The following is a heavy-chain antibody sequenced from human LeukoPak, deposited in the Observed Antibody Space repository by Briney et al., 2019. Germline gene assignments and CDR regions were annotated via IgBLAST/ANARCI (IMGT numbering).Heavy chain of an antibody. J-gene: IGHJ4*02. CDR1: GGTFSSHA. Sequence: SVKVSCKASGGTFSSHAIGWVRQAPGQGLEWVGGIIPIFGTTNYAQKFQGRVTITTDESTSTGYMELRSLRSDDTAVYYCARGDSGYDYGFDNWGQGTLVTVSS. D-gene: IGHD5-12*01. CDR3: ARGDSGYDYGFDN. CDR2: IIPIFGTT. V-gene: IGHV1-69*05.